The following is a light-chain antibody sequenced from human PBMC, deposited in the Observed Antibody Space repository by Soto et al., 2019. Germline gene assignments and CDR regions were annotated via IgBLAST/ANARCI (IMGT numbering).Light chain of an antibody. J-gene: IGKJ1*01. CDR1: QAVPNN. CDR3: QQYNSYSRT. CDR2: EES. V-gene: IGKV1-9*01. Sequence: DIHLTQSPSSLSASVGDMFTITCRPSQAVPNNMAWYQQKPGKPPKLLIYEESTLHSGVPSRLRGRKSGTQLTITIDSMKHEDFETYLCQQYNSYSRTFGQGTKVDIK.